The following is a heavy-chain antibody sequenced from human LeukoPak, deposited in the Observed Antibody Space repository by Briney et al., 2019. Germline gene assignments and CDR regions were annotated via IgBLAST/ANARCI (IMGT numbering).Heavy chain of an antibody. CDR3: ARAPGSSWPPSLDY. V-gene: IGHV3-53*01. CDR1: GFTVSSNY. Sequence: GGSLRLSCAASGFTVSSNYMSWVRHAPGKGLEWVSVIYSGGSTYYADSVKGRFTISRDNSKNTLYLQMNSLRAEDTAVYYCARAPGSSWPPSLDYWGQGTLVTVSS. CDR2: IYSGGST. J-gene: IGHJ4*02. D-gene: IGHD6-13*01.